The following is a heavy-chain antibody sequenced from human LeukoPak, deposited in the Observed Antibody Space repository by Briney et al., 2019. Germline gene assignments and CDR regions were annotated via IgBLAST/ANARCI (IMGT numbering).Heavy chain of an antibody. D-gene: IGHD6-19*01. CDR1: GFTFSKYW. CDR3: ATTQWLAPVPDS. Sequence: GGSLRLSCAASGFTFSKYWMLWVRQAPGKGLESVSRINTDGTVTTYADSVKGRFTVSRDNADNTMFLQMNSVRDEDTAVYYCATTQWLAPVPDSWGQGTPVTVSS. J-gene: IGHJ4*02. V-gene: IGHV3-74*01. CDR2: INTDGTVT.